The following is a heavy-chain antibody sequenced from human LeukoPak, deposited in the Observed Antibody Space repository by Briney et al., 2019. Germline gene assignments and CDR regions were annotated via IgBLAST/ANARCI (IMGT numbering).Heavy chain of an antibody. CDR1: GGTFSSYA. Sequence: SVKVSCKASGGTFSSYAISWVRQAPGQGLEWMGGIIPIFGAANYAQKFQGRVTITMDESTSTAYMELSSLRSEDTAVYYCARDGLGSYEDDYWGQGTLVTVSS. D-gene: IGHD1-26*01. CDR2: IIPIFGAA. J-gene: IGHJ4*02. CDR3: ARDGLGSYEDDY. V-gene: IGHV1-69*05.